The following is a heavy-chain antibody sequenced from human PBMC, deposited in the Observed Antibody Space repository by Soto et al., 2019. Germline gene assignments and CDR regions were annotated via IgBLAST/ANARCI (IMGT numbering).Heavy chain of an antibody. CDR1: GFTLGRYG. J-gene: IGHJ4*02. CDR3: AKDRDYPRDYFHY. V-gene: IGHV3-23*01. Sequence: GSLRLSCAASGFTLGRYGTSWVRQAPGKGLEWVSAVSPNGQGIYYADSVRGRFTISRDFSKNTVFLHMDSLRAEDTAVYYCAKDRDYPRDYFHYWGQGTLVTVSS. D-gene: IGHD3-10*01. CDR2: VSPNGQGI.